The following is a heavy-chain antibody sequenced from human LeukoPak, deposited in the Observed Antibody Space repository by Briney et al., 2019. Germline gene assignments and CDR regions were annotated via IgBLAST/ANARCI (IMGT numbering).Heavy chain of an antibody. J-gene: IGHJ5*02. CDR1: GYTFTGYY. CDR2: INPNSGGT. Sequence: ASVKVSCKASGYTFTGYYMHWVRQAPGQGLEWMGWINPNSGGTNYVQKFQGRVAMTRDTSISTAYMELSRLRSDDTAVYYCARARKDKNWFDPWGQGTLVTVSS. CDR3: ARARKDKNWFDP. V-gene: IGHV1-2*02.